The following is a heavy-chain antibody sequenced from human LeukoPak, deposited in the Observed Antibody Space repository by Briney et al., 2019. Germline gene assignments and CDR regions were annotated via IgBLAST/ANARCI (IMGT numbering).Heavy chain of an antibody. CDR3: ARGPDSSGYYYFDF. J-gene: IGHJ4*02. Sequence: SQTLSLICTVSGGSISSGDYYWSWIRQPPGKGLEWIGYIYHSGSTYFNPSLKSRVTISVDTSKNQFSLKLSSVTAADTAVYYCARGPDSSGYYYFDFWGQGTLVTVSS. CDR2: IYHSGST. D-gene: IGHD3-22*01. CDR1: GGSISSGDYY. V-gene: IGHV4-30-4*01.